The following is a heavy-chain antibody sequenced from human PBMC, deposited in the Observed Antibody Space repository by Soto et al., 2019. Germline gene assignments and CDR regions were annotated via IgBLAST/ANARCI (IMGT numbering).Heavy chain of an antibody. J-gene: IGHJ2*01. CDR2: ISSSSSTI. V-gene: IGHV3-48*02. CDR1: GFTFSSYS. Sequence: EVQLVESGGGLVQPGGSLRLSCAASGFTFSSYSMNWVRQAPGKGLEWVSYISSSSSTIYYADSVKGRFTSSRDNAKNSLYLQMNSLRDEDTAVYYCARERRDGYNGRYFDLWGRGTLVTVSS. CDR3: ARERRDGYNGRYFDL. D-gene: IGHD5-12*01.